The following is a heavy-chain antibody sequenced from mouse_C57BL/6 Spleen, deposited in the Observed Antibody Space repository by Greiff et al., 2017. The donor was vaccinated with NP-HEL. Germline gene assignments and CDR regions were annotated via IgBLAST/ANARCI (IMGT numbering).Heavy chain of an antibody. CDR3: ARDRSITTVVPLDY. Sequence: EVQLVESGGGLVKPGGSLKLSCAASGFTFSSYAMSWVRQTPEKRLGWVATISDGGSYTYYPDNVKGRFTISRDNAKNNLYLQMSHLKSEDTAMYYCARDRSITTVVPLDYWGQGTTLTVSS. CDR2: ISDGGSYT. D-gene: IGHD1-1*01. V-gene: IGHV5-4*01. CDR1: GFTFSSYA. J-gene: IGHJ2*01.